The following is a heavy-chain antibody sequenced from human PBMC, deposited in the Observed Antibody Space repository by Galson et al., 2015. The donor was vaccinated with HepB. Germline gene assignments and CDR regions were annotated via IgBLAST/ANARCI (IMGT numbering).Heavy chain of an antibody. J-gene: IGHJ4*02. V-gene: IGHV4-59*12. Sequence: SETLSLTCTVSGVSIDTYYWTWLRQFPGKGLEWIGYIYYKGTTNYNPSLESRVTISVDKSKNLFSLKLTFVTAADTAVYYCARAKEGRGYFDYWGQGTLVTVSS. CDR2: IYYKGTT. CDR1: GVSIDTYY. CDR3: ARAKEGRGYFDY. D-gene: IGHD3-10*01.